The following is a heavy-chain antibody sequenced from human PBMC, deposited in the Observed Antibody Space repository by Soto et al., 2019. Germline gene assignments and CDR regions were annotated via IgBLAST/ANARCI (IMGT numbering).Heavy chain of an antibody. Sequence: QVQLQQWGAGLLKPSETLSLTCAVYGGSFSGYYWSWISQPPGKGLEWIGEINHSGSTNYNPSLKSRVTISVDTSKNQFSLKLSSVTAADTAVYYCARARGRRWFDPWGQGTLVTVSS. CDR1: GGSFSGYY. D-gene: IGHD3-10*01. CDR3: ARARGRRWFDP. V-gene: IGHV4-34*01. J-gene: IGHJ5*02. CDR2: INHSGST.